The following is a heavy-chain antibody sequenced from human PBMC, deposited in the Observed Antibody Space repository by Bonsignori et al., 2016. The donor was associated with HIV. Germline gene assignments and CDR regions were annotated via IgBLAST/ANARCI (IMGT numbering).Heavy chain of an antibody. Sequence: WIRQPPGKGLEYVSAISSNGGSTYYANSVKGRFTISRDNSKNTLYLQMGSLRAEDMAVYYCARAAGSGWQTYYYYYMDVWGKGTTVTVSS. J-gene: IGHJ6*03. D-gene: IGHD6-19*01. CDR3: ARAAGSGWQTYYYYYMDV. CDR2: ISSNGGST. V-gene: IGHV3-64*01.